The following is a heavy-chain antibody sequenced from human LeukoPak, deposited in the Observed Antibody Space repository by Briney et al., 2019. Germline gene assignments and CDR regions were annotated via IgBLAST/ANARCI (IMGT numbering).Heavy chain of an antibody. V-gene: IGHV3-48*01. CDR1: GFTFSSYS. CDR3: ARGLPRGYRRRYYFDY. CDR2: ISSSSSTI. Sequence: PGGSLRLSCAASGFTFSSYSMNWVRQAPGKGLEWVSYISSSSSTIYYADSVKGRFTISRDNAKNSLYLQMNSLRAEDTAVYYCARGLPRGYRRRYYFDYWGQGTLVTVSS. D-gene: IGHD3-22*01. J-gene: IGHJ4*02.